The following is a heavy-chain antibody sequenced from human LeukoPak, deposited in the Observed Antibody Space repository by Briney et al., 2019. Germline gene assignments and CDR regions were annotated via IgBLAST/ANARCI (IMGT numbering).Heavy chain of an antibody. D-gene: IGHD6-13*01. CDR1: GFTFDDYA. CDR2: ITWDGDYT. CDR3: AKGTSSWHEFDY. J-gene: IGHJ4*02. Sequence: GGSLRLSCAASGFTFDDYAMHWVRQAPGKGLEWVSLITWDGDYTYYADSVRGRFTISRDNSENSLYLQMNSLRAEDTALYYCAKGTSSWHEFDYWGQGTRVTVSS. V-gene: IGHV3-43D*03.